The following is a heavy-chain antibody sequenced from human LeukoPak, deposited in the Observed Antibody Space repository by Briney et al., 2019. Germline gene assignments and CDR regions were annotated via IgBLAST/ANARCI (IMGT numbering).Heavy chain of an antibody. D-gene: IGHD3-3*01. Sequence: GGSLRLSCAASGFTFSSYWMSWVRQAPGKGLEWVANIKQDGSEKYYVDSVKGRFTISRDNAKNSLYLQMNSLRAEDTAVYYCARGLPKNDFWSGYRPYYFDYWGQGTLVTVSS. CDR2: IKQDGSEK. CDR3: ARGLPKNDFWSGYRPYYFDY. J-gene: IGHJ4*02. V-gene: IGHV3-7*01. CDR1: GFTFSSYW.